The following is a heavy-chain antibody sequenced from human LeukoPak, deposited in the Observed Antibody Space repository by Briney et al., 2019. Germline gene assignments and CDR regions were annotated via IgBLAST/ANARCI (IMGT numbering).Heavy chain of an antibody. V-gene: IGHV4-34*01. J-gene: IGHJ4*02. Sequence: SETLSLTCAVYGGSFSGYYWSWIRQPPGKGLEWIGEINHSGSTNYNPSLKSRVTISVDTSKNQFSLKLSSVTAADTAVYYCARLDYYDSSGCDYWGQGTLVTVSS. D-gene: IGHD3-22*01. CDR3: ARLDYYDSSGCDY. CDR2: INHSGST. CDR1: GGSFSGYY.